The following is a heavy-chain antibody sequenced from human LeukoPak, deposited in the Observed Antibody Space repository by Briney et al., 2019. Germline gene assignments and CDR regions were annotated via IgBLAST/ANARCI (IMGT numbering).Heavy chain of an antibody. CDR3: ARGLRCSSTSCYTTPIDY. V-gene: IGHV1-8*01. CDR2: MNPNSGNT. D-gene: IGHD2-2*02. Sequence: ASVKVSCKASGYTFTSYDINWVRQATGQGLEWMGWMNPNSGNTGYAQKFQGRVTMTRNTSISTAYMELSSPRSEDTAVYYCARGLRCSSTSCYTTPIDYWGQGTLVTVSS. CDR1: GYTFTSYD. J-gene: IGHJ4*02.